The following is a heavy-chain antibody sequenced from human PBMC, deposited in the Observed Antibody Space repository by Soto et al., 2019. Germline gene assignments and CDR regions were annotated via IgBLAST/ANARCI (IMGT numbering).Heavy chain of an antibody. D-gene: IGHD3-22*01. CDR2: ISYDGTKS. CDR3: VKDREYYYDNSGYYNFDY. CDR1: GFTFSHYA. V-gene: IGHV3-30-3*02. J-gene: IGHJ4*02. Sequence: QVHLVESGGGVVQPGRSLRLSCAASGFTFSHYAMHWVRQAPGKGLEWVAVISYDGTKSFYAKSVKGRFTISRGTSKNTLDLQLNSLGADDTAVYYCVKDREYYYDNSGYYNFDYWCQGTLVTVSS.